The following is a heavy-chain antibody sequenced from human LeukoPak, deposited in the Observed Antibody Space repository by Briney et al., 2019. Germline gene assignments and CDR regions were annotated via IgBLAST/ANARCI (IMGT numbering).Heavy chain of an antibody. J-gene: IGHJ4*02. Sequence: PGGALRLSCAASGFTFRSYAMSWVRPAPGKGLDWPSTIPGSGGTTYYADSADSVKGRLTISRDNSKNTLYLQMNSLTAEDTAVYYCAKLRGYTAYDSDYFDYWGQGTLVTVSS. D-gene: IGHD5-12*01. CDR3: AKLRGYTAYDSDYFDY. CDR1: GFTFRSYA. V-gene: IGHV3-23*01. CDR2: IPGSGGTT.